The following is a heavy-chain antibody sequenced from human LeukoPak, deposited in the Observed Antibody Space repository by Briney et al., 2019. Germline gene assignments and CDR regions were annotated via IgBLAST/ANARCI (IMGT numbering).Heavy chain of an antibody. CDR3: AKVVQGRAVAGTFDY. V-gene: IGHV3-23*01. Sequence: GGSLRLSCAPSGYTFSSYAMSWVREAPGKGLEWVSAISGSGGSTYYADSVKGRFTISRDNTKNTLYPQMSSLRAEDTAVYYCAKVVQGRAVAGTFDYWGQGTLVTVSS. CDR1: GYTFSSYA. J-gene: IGHJ4*02. CDR2: ISGSGGST. D-gene: IGHD6-19*01.